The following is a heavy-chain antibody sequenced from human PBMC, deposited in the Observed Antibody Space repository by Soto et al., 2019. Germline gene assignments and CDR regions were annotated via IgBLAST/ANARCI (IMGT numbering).Heavy chain of an antibody. CDR3: SPLNDY. V-gene: IGHV3-74*01. CDR1: GFIFNSYW. CDR2: INSDESSR. Sequence: PGVSLRLSCAASGFIFNSYWMHWVRQAPGKGLVWVSRINSDESSRSYADSVKGRFTISRDNAKNTLYLQMNSLRAEDTAVYYCSPLNDYWSQGTLVTVSS. J-gene: IGHJ4*02.